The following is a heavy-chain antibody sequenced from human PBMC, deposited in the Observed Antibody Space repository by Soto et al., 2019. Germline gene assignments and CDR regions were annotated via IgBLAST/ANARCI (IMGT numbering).Heavy chain of an antibody. CDR2: ISAYNGNT. CDR3: ARACSSNSCYDVFDY. V-gene: IGHV1-18*01. D-gene: IGHD2-2*01. Sequence: GASVKVSCKASGYTFTSYGISWVRQAPGQGLEWMGWISAYNGNTNYAQKLQGRVTMSVDTSKNQFSLKLGSVTAADTAVYYCARACSSNSCYDVFDYWGQGTLVTVSS. CDR1: GYTFTSYG. J-gene: IGHJ4*02.